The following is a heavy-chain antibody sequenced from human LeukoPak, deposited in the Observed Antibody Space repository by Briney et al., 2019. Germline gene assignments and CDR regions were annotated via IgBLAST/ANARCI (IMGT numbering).Heavy chain of an antibody. D-gene: IGHD6-19*01. Sequence: GGSLRLSCAASGFTFSSYAMHWVRQAPGKGLEWVAVISYDGSNKYYADSVKGGFTISRDNSTHTLYLQMNSLRAEDTAVYSCARAGYSSGWSGLDDYWGQGTLVTVSS. CDR1: GFTFSSYA. CDR2: ISYDGSNK. V-gene: IGHV3-30-3*01. J-gene: IGHJ4*02. CDR3: ARAGYSSGWSGLDDY.